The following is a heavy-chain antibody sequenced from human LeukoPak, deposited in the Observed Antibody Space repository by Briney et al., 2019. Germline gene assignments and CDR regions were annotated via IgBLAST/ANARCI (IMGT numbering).Heavy chain of an antibody. CDR3: ARGTGYCSSTSCYTYAFDI. CDR1: GGTFSSYA. D-gene: IGHD2-2*02. CDR2: IIPIFGTA. V-gene: IGHV1-69*05. Sequence: SVKVSCKASGGTFSSYAISWVRQAPGQGLEWMGGIIPIFGTANYAQKFQGRVTITTDESTSTAYMELSSLRSEDTAVYYCARGTGYCSSTSCYTYAFDIWGQGTMVTVSS. J-gene: IGHJ3*02.